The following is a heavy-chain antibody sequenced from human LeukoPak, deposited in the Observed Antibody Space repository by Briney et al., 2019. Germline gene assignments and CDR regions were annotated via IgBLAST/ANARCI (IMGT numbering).Heavy chain of an antibody. CDR3: AKGYYGSGSYYNSPFDY. Sequence: GGSLRLSCEASGFTFSSYAMSWVRQAPGKGLEWVSAISGSGGSTYYADSVKGRFTISRDNSKNTLYLQMNSLRAEDTAVYYCAKGYYGSGSYYNSPFDYWGQGTLVTVSS. CDR2: ISGSGGST. J-gene: IGHJ4*02. CDR1: GFTFSSYA. D-gene: IGHD3-10*01. V-gene: IGHV3-23*01.